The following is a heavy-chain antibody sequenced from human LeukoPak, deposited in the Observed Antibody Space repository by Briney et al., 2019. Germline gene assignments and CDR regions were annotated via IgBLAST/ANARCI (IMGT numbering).Heavy chain of an antibody. CDR2: FNSDGITT. J-gene: IGHJ4*02. CDR1: GFTFSSYW. V-gene: IGHV3-74*01. CDR3: ARGWYYFDS. Sequence: GRSLRLSCAASGFTFSSYWMHWVRQAPGKGLVWVSRFNSDGITTSYADSVKGRFTISRDNAKNTLYLQMNSLRAEDTAVYYCARGWYYFDSWGQGTLVTVSS. D-gene: IGHD6-13*01.